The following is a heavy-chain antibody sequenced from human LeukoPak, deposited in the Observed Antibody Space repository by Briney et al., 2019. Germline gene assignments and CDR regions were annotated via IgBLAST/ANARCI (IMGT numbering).Heavy chain of an antibody. J-gene: IGHJ4*02. V-gene: IGHV4-34*01. CDR2: IRHNGRT. Sequence: SETLSLTYAIYGGSFSGYYWSWIRQPPEKGLEWIGEIRHNGRTNYNPSLKSRVTISLDTSRNQLSLKLNSVTAADTAVYYCARLRSPGTGWGQGTLVTVSS. CDR3: ARLRSPGTG. CDR1: GGSFSGYY. D-gene: IGHD1-1*01.